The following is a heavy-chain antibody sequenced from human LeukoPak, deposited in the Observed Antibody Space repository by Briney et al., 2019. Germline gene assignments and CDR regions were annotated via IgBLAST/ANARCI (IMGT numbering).Heavy chain of an antibody. D-gene: IGHD3-3*01. Sequence: SETLSLTCTVSGGSISSGSYYWSWIRQPAGKGLEWIGRIYTSGSTNYNPSLKSRVTISVDTSKSQFSLKLSSVTAADTAVYYCATEMYYDFWSGYYRFVDAFDIWGQGTMVTVSS. V-gene: IGHV4-61*02. CDR3: ATEMYYDFWSGYYRFVDAFDI. J-gene: IGHJ3*02. CDR2: IYTSGST. CDR1: GGSISSGSYY.